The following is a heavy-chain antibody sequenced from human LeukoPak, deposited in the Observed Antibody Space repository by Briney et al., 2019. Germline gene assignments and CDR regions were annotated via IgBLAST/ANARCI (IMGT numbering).Heavy chain of an antibody. CDR3: ARTPRMVTGFDY. J-gene: IGHJ4*02. D-gene: IGHD4-23*01. V-gene: IGHV4-39*07. CDR1: GXSISSSSDY. CDR2: VYYSGNT. Sequence: KPSETLSLTWTVSGXSISSSSDYWGWIRQPPGKGLESIRSLEWIGNVYYSGNTSYNPSLKSRVTISVDTSKNQFSMKLSSVTAADTAVYYCARTPRMVTGFDYWGQGTLVTVSS.